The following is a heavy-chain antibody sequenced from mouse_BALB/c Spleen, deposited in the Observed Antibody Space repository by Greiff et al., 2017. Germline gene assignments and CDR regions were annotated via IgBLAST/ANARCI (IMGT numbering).Heavy chain of an antibody. J-gene: IGHJ4*01. Sequence: EVQVVESGGGLVKPGGSLKLSCAASGFTFSSYAMSWVRQTPEKRLEWVASISSGGSNYYPDSVKGRFTISRDNARNILYLQMSSLRSEDTAMYYCARGCSSYVAMDYWGQGTSVTVSA. CDR3: ARGCSSYVAMDY. CDR1: GFTFSSYA. V-gene: IGHV5-6-5*01. D-gene: IGHD1-1*01. CDR2: ISSGGSN.